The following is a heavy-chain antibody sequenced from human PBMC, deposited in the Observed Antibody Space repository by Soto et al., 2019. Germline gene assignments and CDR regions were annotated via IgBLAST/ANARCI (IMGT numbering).Heavy chain of an antibody. CDR2: ISWGDDK. Sequence: QITLKESGPTLVKPTQPLTLTCTLSGSSLSSNGVGVGWLRQPPGKALEWLALISWGDDKRYSPSLESRLTITKDTSKNQVVLTMANMDPVDTATYYCARALGGGRSSSFDNWGQGTLVTVSS. CDR3: ARALGGGRSSSFDN. D-gene: IGHD3-16*01. V-gene: IGHV2-5*02. CDR1: GSSLSSNGVG. J-gene: IGHJ4*02.